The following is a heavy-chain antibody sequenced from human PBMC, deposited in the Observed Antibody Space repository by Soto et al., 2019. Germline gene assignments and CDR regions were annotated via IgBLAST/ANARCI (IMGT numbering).Heavy chain of an antibody. D-gene: IGHD3-10*01. CDR3: ARCDGSATYCFFFAY. J-gene: IGHJ4*02. CDR1: GFTVSNSY. V-gene: IGHV3-66*01. Sequence: GGSLRLSCAASGFTVSNSYMSWVRQAPGKGLEWVSAIYSGGSTYYADSVKGRFTISRDNSRNTLYLQMNSLRAEDTAVYFCARCDGSATYCFFFAYWDQGTPVTVSS. CDR2: IYSGGST.